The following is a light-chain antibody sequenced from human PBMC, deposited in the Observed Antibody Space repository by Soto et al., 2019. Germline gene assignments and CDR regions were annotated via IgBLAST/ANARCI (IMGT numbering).Light chain of an antibody. Sequence: EGVTTQSPATLSVSPGERATLSCRASQNFAGDLAWYQQKPGQAPRLLIYRTSTRANGTPVRFSGSGSGTEFTLTISSLQSEDFAVYYCQEYNGRSSFGQGTKVEIK. V-gene: IGKV3-15*01. CDR3: QEYNGRSS. J-gene: IGKJ1*01. CDR2: RTS. CDR1: QNFAGD.